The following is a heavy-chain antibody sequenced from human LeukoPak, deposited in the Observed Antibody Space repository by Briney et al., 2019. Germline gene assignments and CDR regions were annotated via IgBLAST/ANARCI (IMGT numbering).Heavy chain of an antibody. Sequence: SETLSLTCTVSGGSISRYYWSWIRQPPGKGLEWMGYIYYSGSTNYNPSLKSRVTISVDTSKSQFSLKLSSVTAADTAVYYCARAVWGIYGSGFNLDYWGQGTLVTVSS. V-gene: IGHV4-59*01. CDR3: ARAVWGIYGSGFNLDY. CDR1: GGSISRYY. CDR2: IYYSGST. J-gene: IGHJ4*02. D-gene: IGHD3-10*01.